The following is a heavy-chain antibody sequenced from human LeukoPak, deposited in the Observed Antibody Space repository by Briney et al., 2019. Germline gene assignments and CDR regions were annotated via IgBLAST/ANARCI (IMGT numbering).Heavy chain of an antibody. CDR2: ITSDGSST. D-gene: IGHD3-16*01. V-gene: IGHV3-74*01. J-gene: IGHJ3*02. CDR3: ARDYAVGESFDI. CDR1: GFTFSSYW. Sequence: GGSLRLSCAASGFTFSSYWMHWVRHAPGEGVGWGARITSDGSSTVHADSVTGRFTISRDTAKNTLYLQMNSLRAEDTAVYYCARDYAVGESFDIWGQGTLVTVSS.